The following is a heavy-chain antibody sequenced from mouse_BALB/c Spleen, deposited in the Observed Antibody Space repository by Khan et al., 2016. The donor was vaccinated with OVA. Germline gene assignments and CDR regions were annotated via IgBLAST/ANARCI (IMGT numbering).Heavy chain of an antibody. CDR3: VRGHYGDPFPY. J-gene: IGHJ3*01. CDR1: GFTFSDYY. Sequence: EVELVEPGGGLVKPGGSLKLSCAASGFTFSDYYMYWVRQIPEKRLEWVATISDGGSYTYYTDSVKGRFTISRDDAKNNLYLQMNSLKSEDTAIYYCVRGHYGDPFPYWGQGTLVTVSA. D-gene: IGHD2-13*01. CDR2: ISDGGSYT. V-gene: IGHV5-4*02.